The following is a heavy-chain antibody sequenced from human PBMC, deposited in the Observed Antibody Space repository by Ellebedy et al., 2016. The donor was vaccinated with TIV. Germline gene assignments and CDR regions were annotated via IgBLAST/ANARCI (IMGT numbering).Heavy chain of an antibody. J-gene: IGHJ4*02. D-gene: IGHD3-16*01. CDR2: IWYDGSKK. CDR1: GFSFSYYG. CDR3: ARVSGSFDYVGEFDY. Sequence: GGSLRLXCAAAGFSFSYYGMHWVRQAPGKGLEWVALIWYDGSKKYYADSVKGRFTVSRDNSKNTFYLQMNSLRVDDTAVYYCARVSGSFDYVGEFDYWGQGTLVSVSS. V-gene: IGHV3-33*01.